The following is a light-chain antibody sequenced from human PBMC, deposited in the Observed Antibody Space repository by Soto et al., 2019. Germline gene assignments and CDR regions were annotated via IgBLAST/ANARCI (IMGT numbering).Light chain of an antibody. V-gene: IGLV2-8*01. CDR1: SSDVGVYNY. J-gene: IGLJ1*01. CDR3: MSYAGMYTYV. CDR2: EVT. Sequence: QSALTQPPSAAGSPGQSVTISCTGTSSDVGVYNYLSWYQHRPGKAPQLIIYEVTKRPSGVPNRFFGYKSGNTASLTVSGLQAEDEADYFCMSYAGMYTYVFGTGTKLTVL.